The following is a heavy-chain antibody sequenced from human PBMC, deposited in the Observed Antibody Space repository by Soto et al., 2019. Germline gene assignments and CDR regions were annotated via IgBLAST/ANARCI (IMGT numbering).Heavy chain of an antibody. CDR3: ALTQYYFDY. CDR1: GGSFSGYY. D-gene: IGHD3-9*01. Sequence: PSETLSLTCAVYGGSFSGYYWSWIRQPPGKGLEWIGEINHSGSTNYNPSLKSRVTISVDTSKNQFSLKLSSVTAADTAVYYCALTQYYFDYWGQGTLVTVSS. CDR2: INHSGST. J-gene: IGHJ4*02. V-gene: IGHV4-34*01.